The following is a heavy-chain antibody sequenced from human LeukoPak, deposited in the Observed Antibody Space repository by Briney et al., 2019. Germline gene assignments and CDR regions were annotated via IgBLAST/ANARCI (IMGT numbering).Heavy chain of an antibody. Sequence: SQTLSLTCTVSGGSIRSGSNYWTWIRQTAGKGLEWLGRIYTSGTTHYNPSLKSRVTISVDTSKNQFSLKLSSVTAADTAVYYCARSLDGYNPGDYWGQGTLVTVSS. D-gene: IGHD5-24*01. CDR2: IYTSGTT. J-gene: IGHJ4*02. CDR3: ARSLDGYNPGDY. V-gene: IGHV4-61*02. CDR1: GGSIRSGSNY.